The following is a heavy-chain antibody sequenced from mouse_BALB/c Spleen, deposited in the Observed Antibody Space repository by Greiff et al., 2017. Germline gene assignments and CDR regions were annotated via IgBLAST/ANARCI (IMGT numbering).Heavy chain of an antibody. CDR2: INPSTGYT. J-gene: IGHJ2*01. CDR1: GYTFTSYW. Sequence: QVQLQQSGAELAKPGASVKMSCKASGYTFTSYWMHWVKQRPGQGLEWIGYINPSTGYTEYNQKFKDKATLTADKSSSTAYMQLSSLTSEDSAVYYCARSGLGLGQYFDYWGQGTTLTVSS. V-gene: IGHV1-7*01. D-gene: IGHD4-1*01. CDR3: ARSGLGLGQYFDY.